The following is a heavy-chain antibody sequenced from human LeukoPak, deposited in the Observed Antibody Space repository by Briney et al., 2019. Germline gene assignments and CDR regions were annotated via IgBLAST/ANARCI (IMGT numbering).Heavy chain of an antibody. CDR2: IYTSGST. CDR3: ARGNNFDY. V-gene: IGHV4-59*10. CDR1: GGSFSGYY. J-gene: IGHJ4*02. Sequence: AETLSLTCAVYGGSFSGYYWSWIRQPAGKGLEWIGRIYTSGSTNYNPSLKSRVPISVDTSKNQFSLKLSSVTAADTAVYYCARGNNFDYWGQGTLVTVSS.